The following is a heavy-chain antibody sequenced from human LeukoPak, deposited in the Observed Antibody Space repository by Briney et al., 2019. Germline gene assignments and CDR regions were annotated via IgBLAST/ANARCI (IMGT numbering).Heavy chain of an antibody. CDR1: GFTFSSYA. CDR3: AKDKEYSYGYGHFDY. J-gene: IGHJ4*02. Sequence: GGSLRLSCAASGFTFSSYAMSWVRQAPGKGLEWVSGISWNSGSIGYADSVKRRFTISRDNAKNSLYLQMNSLRAEDTAFYYCAKDKEYSYGYGHFDYWGQGTLVSVSS. D-gene: IGHD5-18*01. V-gene: IGHV3-9*01. CDR2: ISWNSGSI.